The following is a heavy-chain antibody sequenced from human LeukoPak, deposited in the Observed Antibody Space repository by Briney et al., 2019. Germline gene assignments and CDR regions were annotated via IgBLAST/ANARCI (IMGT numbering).Heavy chain of an antibody. J-gene: IGHJ4*02. CDR1: GFTFSSYA. V-gene: IGHV3-64*01. Sequence: PGGSLRLSCAASGFTFSSYAMHWVRQAPGKGLEYVSAISSNGGSTYYANSVKGRFTISRDNSKNTLYLQMGSLRAEDMAVYYCARGGGDHILTGQLDYWGQGTLVTVSS. CDR3: ARGGGDHILTGQLDY. CDR2: ISSNGGST. D-gene: IGHD3-9*01.